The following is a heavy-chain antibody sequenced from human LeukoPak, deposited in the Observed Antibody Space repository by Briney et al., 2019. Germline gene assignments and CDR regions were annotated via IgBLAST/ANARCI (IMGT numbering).Heavy chain of an antibody. V-gene: IGHV3-23*01. CDR1: GFTFSSYA. Sequence: GGSLRLSCAASGFTFSSYAMSWVRQAPGKGLEWVSAISGSGGSTYYADSVKGRFTISRDNAKNSLYLQMNSLRAEDTAVYYCAELGITMIGGVWGKGATVTISS. CDR2: ISGSGGST. J-gene: IGHJ6*04. D-gene: IGHD3-10*02. CDR3: AELGITMIGGV.